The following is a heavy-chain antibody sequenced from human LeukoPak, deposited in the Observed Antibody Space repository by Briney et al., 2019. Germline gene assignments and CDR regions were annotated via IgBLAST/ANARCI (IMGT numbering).Heavy chain of an antibody. V-gene: IGHV4-59*08. Sequence: PSETLSLTCTVSGGSISSYYWSWIRQPPGKGLEWIGYIYYSGSTNYNPSLKSRVTISVDTSKNQFSLKLNSVTAADTAVYYCARLLLWFGESWYFDLWGRGTLVTVSS. CDR2: IYYSGST. CDR1: GGSISSYY. J-gene: IGHJ2*01. D-gene: IGHD3-10*01. CDR3: ARLLLWFGESWYFDL.